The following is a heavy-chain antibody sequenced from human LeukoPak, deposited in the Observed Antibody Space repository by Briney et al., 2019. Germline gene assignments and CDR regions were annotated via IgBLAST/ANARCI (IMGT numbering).Heavy chain of an antibody. D-gene: IGHD6-13*01. J-gene: IGHJ4*02. V-gene: IGHV4-59*01. CDR3: ARGYSSSWYYFDY. Sequence: SETLSLTCTVSGGSISTYYWTWIRQPPGRGLEWIGYIYYSGSTNYNPSLKSRVTISVDTSKNQFSLRLSCVTAADTAVYYCARGYSSSWYYFDYWGQGTLVTVSS. CDR1: GGSISTYY. CDR2: IYYSGST.